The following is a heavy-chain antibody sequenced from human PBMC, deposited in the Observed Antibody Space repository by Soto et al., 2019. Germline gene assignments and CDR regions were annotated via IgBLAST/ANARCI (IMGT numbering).Heavy chain of an antibody. CDR1: GYDFTAYD. D-gene: IGHD2-2*01. CDR2: MNPINGAT. CDR3: GRGPSPRAPAGGTPYYYAMDV. V-gene: IGHV1-8*02. Sequence: ASVKVSCKASGYDFTAYDINWVRQASGQGLEWMGWMNPINGATGSARRFQGRVSMTRNTATATAYLELTSLRSDDSAVYFCGRGPSPRAPAGGTPYYYAMDVWGQGTVVTVSS. J-gene: IGHJ6*02.